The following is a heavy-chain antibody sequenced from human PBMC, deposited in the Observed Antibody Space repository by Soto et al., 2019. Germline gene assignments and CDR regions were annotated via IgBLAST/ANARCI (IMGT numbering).Heavy chain of an antibody. D-gene: IGHD3-22*01. V-gene: IGHV1-69*06. J-gene: IGHJ5*02. Sequence: VKVSCKASGGTFGSDAITWVRQAPGQGLEWVGRIIPIFGTTNYAQNLQGRVTISADKSTLTSYMELHSLTSDDTALYYCARDRTDSGYYTNWLDPWGQGTQVTVSS. CDR3: ARDRTDSGYYTNWLDP. CDR1: GGTFGSDA. CDR2: IIPIFGTT.